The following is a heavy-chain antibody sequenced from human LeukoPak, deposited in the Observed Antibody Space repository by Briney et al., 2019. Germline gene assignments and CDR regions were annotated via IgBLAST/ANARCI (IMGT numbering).Heavy chain of an antibody. J-gene: IGHJ3*02. Sequence: GGPLRLSCAASGFTFTSYWMHWVRQVPGKGLLYISSINSDGSTTRYADSVKGRFTISRDNAKNTLYLQMNSLRAEDMALYYCAKDMTPWDDAFDIWGQGTMVTVSS. CDR1: GFTFTSYW. V-gene: IGHV3-74*01. CDR3: AKDMTPWDDAFDI. D-gene: IGHD1-26*01. CDR2: INSDGSTT.